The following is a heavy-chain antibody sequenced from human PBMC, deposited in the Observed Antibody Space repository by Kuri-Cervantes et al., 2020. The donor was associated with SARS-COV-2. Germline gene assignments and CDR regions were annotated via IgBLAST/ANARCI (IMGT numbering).Heavy chain of an antibody. Sequence: ESLKISCTVSGGSISSYHWSWIRQPPGKGLEWIGYIYYSGSTNYNPSLKSRVTISVDTSKNQFSLKLSSVTAADTAVYYCARYGSGWRFDYWGQGTLVTVS. V-gene: IGHV4-59*08. J-gene: IGHJ4*02. CDR2: IYYSGST. CDR1: GGSISSYH. D-gene: IGHD6-19*01. CDR3: ARYGSGWRFDY.